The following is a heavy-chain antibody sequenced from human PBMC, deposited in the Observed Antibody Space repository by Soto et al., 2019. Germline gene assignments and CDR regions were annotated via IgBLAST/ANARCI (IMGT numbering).Heavy chain of an antibody. CDR3: AKDRMGAGVRGYFDY. CDR1: GFTFSSYG. V-gene: IGHV3-30*18. Sequence: QVQLVESGGGVVQPGRSLRLSCAASGFTFSSYGMHWVRQAPGKGLEWLAVIIYDGSTKYYADSVKGRFTISRDNSKSTLYLQMNSLRAEDTAVYYCAKDRMGAGVRGYFDYWGQGTLVTVSS. D-gene: IGHD3-10*01. CDR2: IIYDGSTK. J-gene: IGHJ4*02.